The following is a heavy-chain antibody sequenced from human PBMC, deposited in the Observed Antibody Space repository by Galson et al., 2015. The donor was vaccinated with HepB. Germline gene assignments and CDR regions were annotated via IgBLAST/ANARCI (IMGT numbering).Heavy chain of an antibody. CDR2: ITFRGEST. V-gene: IGHV3-23*01. Sequence: SLRLSCAASGFMFTNFAMAWVRQAPGKGLEWVSSITFRGESTYYADSVKGRFTISRDKSTNTLFLQVNSLRAEDTAVYFCAKAWDMSVTVPRRPHYFDNWGQGTLVTVSS. J-gene: IGHJ4*02. CDR3: AKAWDMSVTVPRRPHYFDN. CDR1: GFMFTNFA. D-gene: IGHD1-26*01.